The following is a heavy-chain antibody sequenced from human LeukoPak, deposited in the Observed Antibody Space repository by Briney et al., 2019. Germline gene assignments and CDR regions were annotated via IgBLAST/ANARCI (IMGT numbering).Heavy chain of an antibody. CDR3: ARASFGGNYFDY. Sequence: SETLSLTCTVSGGSISSSSYYWGWIRQPPGKGLEWIGSIYYSGSTYYNPSLKSRVTISVDTSKNQFSLKLSSVTAADTAVYFCARASFGGNYFDYWGQGTLVTVSS. V-gene: IGHV4-39*07. J-gene: IGHJ4*02. CDR2: IYYSGST. CDR1: GGSISSSSYY. D-gene: IGHD3-16*01.